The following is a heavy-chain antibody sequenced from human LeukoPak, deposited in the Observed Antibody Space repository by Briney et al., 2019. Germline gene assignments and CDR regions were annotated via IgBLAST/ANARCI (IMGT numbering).Heavy chain of an antibody. CDR1: GMTFDAHG. J-gene: IGHJ4*02. CDR3: AKDTIFTVDPFDY. D-gene: IGHD3-3*01. CDR2: IKYDGSKT. V-gene: IGHV3-30*02. Sequence: GGSLRLSCLVSGMTFDAHGMPWVRQPPGKGLEWLAFIKYDGSKTEYEDSVKGRFTVSRDNSKNTLYLEMNSLRAEDTAVYYCAKDTIFTVDPFDYWGQGTLVTVSS.